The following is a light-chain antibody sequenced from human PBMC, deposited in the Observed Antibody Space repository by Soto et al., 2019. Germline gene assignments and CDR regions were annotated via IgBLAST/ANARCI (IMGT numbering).Light chain of an antibody. J-gene: IGKJ1*01. CDR3: QQYNSYPWT. CDR1: QSISSW. CDR2: DAS. Sequence: DIQMTQSPSTLSASVGDRVTITCRASQSISSWLAWYQQKPGKAPKLLIYDASSLKSGVPSRFSGSGSGTEFTLTISSLQPDDFATYYCQQYNSYPWTFGQGTKWIS. V-gene: IGKV1-5*01.